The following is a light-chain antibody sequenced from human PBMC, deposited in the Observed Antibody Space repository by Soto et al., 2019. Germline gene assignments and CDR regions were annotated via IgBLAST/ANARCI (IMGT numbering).Light chain of an antibody. Sequence: DIQVTQSPSTLSASVGYRVTITCRASQSISSWLAWYQQKPGKAPKLLIYKASSLESGVPSRFSGSGSGTEFTLTISSLQPDDFATYYCQHYNSYSEAFGQGTKGDIK. V-gene: IGKV1-5*03. CDR1: QSISSW. CDR2: KAS. CDR3: QHYNSYSEA. J-gene: IGKJ1*01.